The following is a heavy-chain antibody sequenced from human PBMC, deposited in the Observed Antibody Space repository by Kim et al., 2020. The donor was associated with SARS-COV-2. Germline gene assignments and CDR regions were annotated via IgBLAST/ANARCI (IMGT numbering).Heavy chain of an antibody. Sequence: SQTLSLPCAVYGGSFSGYYWSWIRQPPGKGLEWIGEINHSGSTNYNPSLKSRVTISVDTSKKQFSLKLSSVTAADTAVYYCARGATAGTSRGYFQHWGQGTLVIVPS. V-gene: IGHV4-34*01. D-gene: IGHD6-19*01. CDR1: GGSFSGYY. CDR3: ARGATAGTSRGYFQH. CDR2: INHSGST. J-gene: IGHJ1*01.